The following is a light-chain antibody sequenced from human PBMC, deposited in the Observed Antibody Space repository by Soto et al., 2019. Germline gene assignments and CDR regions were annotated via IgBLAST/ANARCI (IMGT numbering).Light chain of an antibody. CDR2: DAS. Sequence: TVLTQSPGTLSLSQGDRATLSCRASQSVSSSYLAWYQQKPGQAPRLLIYDASRRATGIPDRFSGSGSGTDFTLTISRLEPEDFAVYYCQQYGSSGTFGQGTKVDI. CDR1: QSVSSSY. V-gene: IGKV3-20*01. J-gene: IGKJ1*01. CDR3: QQYGSSGT.